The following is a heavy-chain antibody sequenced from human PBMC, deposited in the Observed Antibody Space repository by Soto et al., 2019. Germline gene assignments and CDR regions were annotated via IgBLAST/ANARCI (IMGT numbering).Heavy chain of an antibody. CDR3: ARNPVVAATDAFDY. V-gene: IGHV3-48*02. Sequence: GGSLRLSCAASGFTFSSYSMNWVRQAPGKGLEWVSYISSSSSTIYYADSVKGRFTISRDNAKNSLYLQMNSLRDEDTAVYYCARNPVVAATDAFDYWGQGTLVTVSS. CDR1: GFTFSSYS. CDR2: ISSSSSTI. D-gene: IGHD2-15*01. J-gene: IGHJ4*02.